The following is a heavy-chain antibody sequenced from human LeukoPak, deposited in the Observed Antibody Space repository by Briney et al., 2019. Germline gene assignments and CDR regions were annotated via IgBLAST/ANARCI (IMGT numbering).Heavy chain of an antibody. Sequence: QTGGSLRLSCAASGFTFSNYAMHWVRQAPGKGLEWVAVITYDGFSENYAGSVKGRFTIARDTAQNTLHLQMNSLRVEDTAMYYCAREPGGYYDSSGFLDDWGQGTLVTVSS. CDR2: ITYDGFSE. J-gene: IGHJ4*02. V-gene: IGHV3-30-3*01. CDR3: AREPGGYYDSSGFLDD. D-gene: IGHD3-22*01. CDR1: GFTFSNYA.